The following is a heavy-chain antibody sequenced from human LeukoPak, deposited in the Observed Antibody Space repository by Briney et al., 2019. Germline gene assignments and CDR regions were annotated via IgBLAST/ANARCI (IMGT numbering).Heavy chain of an antibody. CDR2: SSSSSSTI. J-gene: IGHJ3*02. CDR1: GFTFSSYS. V-gene: IGHV3-48*04. CDR3: ARVSSITMIVVVIPDAFDI. D-gene: IGHD3-22*01. Sequence: GGSLRLSCAASGFTFSSYSMNWVRQAPGKGLEWVSYSSSSSSTIYYADSVKGRFTISRDNAKNSLYLQMNSLRAEDTAVYYCARVSSITMIVVVIPDAFDIWGQGTMVTVSS.